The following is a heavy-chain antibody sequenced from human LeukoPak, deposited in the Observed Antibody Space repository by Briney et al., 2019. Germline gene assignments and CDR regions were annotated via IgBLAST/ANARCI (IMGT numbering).Heavy chain of an antibody. Sequence: ASVKVSCKASGYTFTGHYMHWVRQAPGQGLEWMGWINPNSGGTNYAQKFQGRVTMTRDTSISTAYMELSRLRSDDTAVYYCARDTRYSYGSSAFDIWGQGTMVTVSS. CDR2: INPNSGGT. J-gene: IGHJ3*02. D-gene: IGHD5-18*01. CDR3: ARDTRYSYGSSAFDI. CDR1: GYTFTGHY. V-gene: IGHV1-2*02.